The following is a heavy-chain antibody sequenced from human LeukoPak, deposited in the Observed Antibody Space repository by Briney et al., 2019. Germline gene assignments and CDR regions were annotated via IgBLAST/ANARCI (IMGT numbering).Heavy chain of an antibody. CDR3: ARDGIPAAINNWFDP. CDR2: IYHSGST. J-gene: IGHJ5*02. CDR1: GGSISSGGYY. V-gene: IGHV4-30-2*01. D-gene: IGHD2-2*01. Sequence: PSETLSLTCTVSGGSISSGGYYWSWIRQPPGKGLEWIGYIYHSGSTYYNPSLKSRVTISVDRSKNQFSLKLSSVTAADTAVYYCARDGIPAAINNWFDPWGQGTLVTVSS.